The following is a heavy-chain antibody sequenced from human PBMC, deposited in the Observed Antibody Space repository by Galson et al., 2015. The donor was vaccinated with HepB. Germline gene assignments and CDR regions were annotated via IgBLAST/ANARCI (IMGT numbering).Heavy chain of an antibody. D-gene: IGHD2-2*01. CDR1: GFTFSSYA. CDR2: ISYDGSNK. CDR3: ATLRGDVVVSP. V-gene: IGHV3-30-3*01. Sequence: SLRLSCAASGFTFSSYAMHWVRQAPGKGLEWVAVISYDGSNKYYADSVKGRFTISRDNSKNTLYLQMNSLRAEDTAVYYCATLRGDVVVSPWGQGTLVTVSS. J-gene: IGHJ5*02.